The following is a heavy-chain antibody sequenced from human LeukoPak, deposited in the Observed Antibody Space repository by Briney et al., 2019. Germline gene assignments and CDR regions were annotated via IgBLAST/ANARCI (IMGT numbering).Heavy chain of an antibody. Sequence: SETLSLTCTVSGGPISSGGYYWSWIPQHPAEVLEWFGYIYYSGITYYNPSLKSRVTISVDTPKIQFSLKLSSVTAADTAVYYCASQSGFYCGMDVWGQGTTVTVSS. CDR3: ASQSGFYCGMDV. J-gene: IGHJ6*02. V-gene: IGHV4-31*03. CDR2: IYYSGIT. CDR1: GGPISSGGYY.